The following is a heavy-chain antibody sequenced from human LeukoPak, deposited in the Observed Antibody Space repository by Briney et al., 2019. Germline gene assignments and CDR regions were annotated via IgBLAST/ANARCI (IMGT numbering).Heavy chain of an antibody. J-gene: IGHJ4*02. D-gene: IGHD1-26*01. V-gene: IGHV3-48*03. CDR2: ISSSGSTI. CDR1: GFTFSSYE. CDR3: ARGLVGSTTTLFDY. Sequence: GGSLRLSCAASGFTFSSYEMNWVRQAPGKGLEWVSYISSSGSTIYYADSVKGRFTISRDNAKNSLYLQMNSLRAEDTALYYCARGLVGSTTTLFDYWGQGTLVTISS.